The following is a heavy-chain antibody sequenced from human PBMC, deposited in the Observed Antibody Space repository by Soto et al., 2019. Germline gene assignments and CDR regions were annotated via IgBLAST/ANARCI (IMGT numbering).Heavy chain of an antibody. J-gene: IGHJ4*02. CDR3: TRHLTPDQRSVAGAN. D-gene: IGHD6-19*01. Sequence: GGSLRLSCAASGFTFSGSAMHWVRQASGKGLEWVGRIRSKANSYATAYAASVKGRFTISRDYSKNTAYLQMNSLKTEDTAVYYCTRHLTPDQRSVAGANWGQGTLVTVSS. CDR1: GFTFSGSA. V-gene: IGHV3-73*01. CDR2: IRSKANSYAT.